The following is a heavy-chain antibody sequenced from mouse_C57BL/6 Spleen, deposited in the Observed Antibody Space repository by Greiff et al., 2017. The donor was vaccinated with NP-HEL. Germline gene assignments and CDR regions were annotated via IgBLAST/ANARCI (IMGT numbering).Heavy chain of an antibody. CDR3: AREVPRIYYGSEYYFDY. CDR2: LSYDGSN. Sequence: ESGPGLVKPSQSLSLTCSVTGYSITSGYYWNWIRQFPGNKLEWMGYLSYDGSNNYNPSLKNRISITRDTSKNQFFLKLNSVTTEDTATYYCAREVPRIYYGSEYYFDYWGQGTTLTVSS. CDR1: GYSITSGYY. D-gene: IGHD1-1*01. J-gene: IGHJ2*01. V-gene: IGHV3-6*01.